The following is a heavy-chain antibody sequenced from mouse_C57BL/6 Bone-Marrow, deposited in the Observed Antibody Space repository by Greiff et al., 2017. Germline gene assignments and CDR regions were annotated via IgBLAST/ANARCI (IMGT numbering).Heavy chain of an antibody. J-gene: IGHJ3*01. CDR2: IDPETGGT. V-gene: IGHV1-15*01. D-gene: IGHD2-5*01. CDR3: TRHYSNCFAY. Sequence: QVQLQQSGAELVRPGASVTLSCKASGYTFTDYEMHWVKQTPVHGLEWIGAIDPETGGTAYNQKFKGKAILTADKSSSTAYMQLRSLTSEDSAVYYCTRHYSNCFAYWGQGTLVTVSA. CDR1: GYTFTDYE.